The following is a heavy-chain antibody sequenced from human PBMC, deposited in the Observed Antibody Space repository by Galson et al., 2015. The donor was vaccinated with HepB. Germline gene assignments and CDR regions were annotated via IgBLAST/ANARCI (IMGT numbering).Heavy chain of an antibody. CDR2: IDTSGGHT. J-gene: IGHJ5*02. D-gene: IGHD2-2*01. CDR1: GFTFTSYD. Sequence: SLRLSCAASGFTFTSYDMTWVRQAPGKGLEWVSVIDTSGGHTSYADSVKGQFTISRYNSKSTLSLQMNSLRVEDTAIYYCASYRVTAGRWFDPWGQGTLVTVSS. V-gene: IGHV3-23*01. CDR3: ASYRVTAGRWFDP.